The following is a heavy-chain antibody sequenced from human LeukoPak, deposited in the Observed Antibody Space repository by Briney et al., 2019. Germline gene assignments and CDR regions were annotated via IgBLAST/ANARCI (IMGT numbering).Heavy chain of an antibody. D-gene: IGHD6-19*01. Sequence: ASVKVSCKASGGTFSSYAISWVRQAPGQGLEWMGGIIPIFGTANYAQKFQGRVTITTDESTSTAYMELSSLRSEDTAVYYCARGRLSSSGWYGHYWGQGTLVTVSS. CDR1: GGTFSSYA. V-gene: IGHV1-69*05. J-gene: IGHJ4*02. CDR3: ARGRLSSSGWYGHY. CDR2: IIPIFGTA.